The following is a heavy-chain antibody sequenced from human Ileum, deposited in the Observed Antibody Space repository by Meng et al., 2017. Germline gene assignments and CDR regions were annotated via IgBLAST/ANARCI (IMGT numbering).Heavy chain of an antibody. CDR1: GGTCSGYY. CDR2: NNQSGST. J-gene: IGHJ5*02. V-gene: IGHV4-34*01. CDR3: ARGGPWFDP. Sequence: VRPRQCCVRPLLPCETLSPPCAVYGGTCSGYYWGWIRQRRGKGLEWIGENNQSGSTNYNPSLKSRVTISVDTSKNQFSLKLSSVTAADTAVYYCARGGPWFDPWGQGTLVTVSS.